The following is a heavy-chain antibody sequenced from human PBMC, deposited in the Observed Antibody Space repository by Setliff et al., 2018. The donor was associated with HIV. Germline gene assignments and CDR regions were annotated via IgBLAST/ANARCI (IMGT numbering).Heavy chain of an antibody. V-gene: IGHV1-8*02. J-gene: IGHJ4*02. CDR2: MNPNSGNT. D-gene: IGHD6-13*01. Sequence: ASVKVSCKASGYTFTSYDINWVRQATGQGLEWMGWMNPNSGNTGYAQKFQGRVTMTTDPSTSTAYMDLRSLRSDDTAVYYCARDDVFKSSSFDYWGQGTLVTVPQ. CDR1: GYTFTSYD. CDR3: ARDDVFKSSSFDY.